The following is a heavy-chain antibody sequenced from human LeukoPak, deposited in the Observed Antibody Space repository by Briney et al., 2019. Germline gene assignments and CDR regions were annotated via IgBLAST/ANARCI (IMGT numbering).Heavy chain of an antibody. CDR3: ARGYCGGDCYGD. CDR1: GFTFSDYS. J-gene: IGHJ1*01. CDR2: ISGSSRHI. D-gene: IGHD2-21*02. V-gene: IGHV3-21*01. Sequence: PGGSLRLSCAASGFTFSDYSMNWVRQAPEKGLEYVSSISGSSRHIYYADSVRGRFTTSRDNTKSSLYLQMNSLRVEDMAVYYCARGYCGGDCYGDWGQGTLVTVSS.